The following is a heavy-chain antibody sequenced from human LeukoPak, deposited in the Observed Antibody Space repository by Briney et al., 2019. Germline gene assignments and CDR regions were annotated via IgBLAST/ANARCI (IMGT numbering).Heavy chain of an antibody. J-gene: IGHJ4*02. CDR2: IKQDGSEK. Sequence: PGGSLRLSCGASGFTFSSYWMSWVRQDPGKGLEWVANIKQDGSEKYYVDSVKGRFTISRDNAKNSLYLQMNSLRAEDTAVYYCARDRSWDYGDYYFDYWGQGTLVTVSS. CDR1: GFTFSSYW. D-gene: IGHD4-17*01. V-gene: IGHV3-7*01. CDR3: ARDRSWDYGDYYFDY.